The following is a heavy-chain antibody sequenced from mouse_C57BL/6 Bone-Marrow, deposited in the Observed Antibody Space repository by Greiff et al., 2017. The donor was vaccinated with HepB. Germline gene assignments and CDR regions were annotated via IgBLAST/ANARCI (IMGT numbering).Heavy chain of an antibody. Sequence: QVQLKQPGAELVMPGASVKLSCKASGYTFTSYWMHWVKQRPGQGLEWIGEIDPSDSYTNYNQKFKGKSTLTVDKSSSTAYMQLSSLTSEDSAVYYCALYYSNWYFDVWGTGTTVTVSS. CDR2: IDPSDSYT. V-gene: IGHV1-69*01. D-gene: IGHD2-5*01. J-gene: IGHJ1*03. CDR1: GYTFTSYW. CDR3: ALYYSNWYFDV.